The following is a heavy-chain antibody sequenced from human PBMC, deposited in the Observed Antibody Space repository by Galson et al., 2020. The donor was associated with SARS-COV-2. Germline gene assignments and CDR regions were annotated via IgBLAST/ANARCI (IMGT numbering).Heavy chain of an antibody. V-gene: IGHV3-33*01. J-gene: IGHJ6*03. CDR1: GFTFSSYG. CDR3: ARDYVDYYYYYCMDV. D-gene: IGHD2-21*01. CDR2: IWYDGSNK. Sequence: GESLKISCAASGFTFSSYGMHWVRQAPGKGLGWVAAIWYDGSNKYYADSVKGRFTIPRDNSKNTLYLQMNSLRAEDTAVYYCARDYVDYYYYYCMDVWGNGTPVTVSS.